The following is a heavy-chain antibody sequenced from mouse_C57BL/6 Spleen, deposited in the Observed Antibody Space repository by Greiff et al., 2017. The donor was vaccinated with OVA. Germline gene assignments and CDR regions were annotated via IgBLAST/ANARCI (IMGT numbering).Heavy chain of an antibody. V-gene: IGHV5-17*01. CDR2: ISSGSSTI. CDR1: GFTFSDYG. J-gene: IGHJ2*01. Sequence: EVNVVESGGGLVKPGGSLKLSCAASGFTFSDYGMHWVRQAPEKGLEWVAYISSGSSTIYYADTVKGRFTISRDNAKNTLFLQMTSLRSEDTAMYYCARSARTRDYYFDYWGQGTTLTVSS. D-gene: IGHD3-3*01. CDR3: ARSARTRDYYFDY.